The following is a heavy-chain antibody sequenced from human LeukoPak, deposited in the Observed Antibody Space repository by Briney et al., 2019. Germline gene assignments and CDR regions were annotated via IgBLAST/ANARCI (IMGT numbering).Heavy chain of an antibody. CDR3: ARDSGVITNDAFDI. D-gene: IGHD3-22*01. CDR2: VYYTGTT. CDR1: GGSISSYY. J-gene: IGHJ3*02. V-gene: IGHV4-59*01. Sequence: PSETLSLTCIVSGGSISSYYWTWIRQPPGKGLEWIGYVYYTGTTNYNPSLKSRVTISVDTSKNQFSLKLSSVTAADTAVYYCARDSGVITNDAFDIWGQGTMVTVSS.